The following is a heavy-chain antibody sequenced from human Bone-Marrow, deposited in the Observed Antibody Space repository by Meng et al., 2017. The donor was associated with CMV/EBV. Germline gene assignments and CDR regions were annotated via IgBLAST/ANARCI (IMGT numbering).Heavy chain of an antibody. CDR3: VREMWSNDV. J-gene: IGHJ3*01. V-gene: IGHV3-21*01. CDR1: KFTFSTYN. CDR2: ISSSGTYT. Sequence: GESLKISCAASKFTFSTYNMNWVRQAPGEGLEWVSSISSSGTYTNYADSVKGRFTIFRDNAKDTLYLQMNSQRAEDTAVYYCVREMWSNDVWARGTMVTVSS. D-gene: IGHD3-3*01.